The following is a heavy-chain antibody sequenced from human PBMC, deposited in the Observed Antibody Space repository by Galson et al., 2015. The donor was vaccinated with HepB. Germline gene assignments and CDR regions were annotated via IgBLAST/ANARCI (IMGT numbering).Heavy chain of an antibody. CDR2: IIPILGIA. CDR3: ARVEYGSGSGDY. J-gene: IGHJ4*02. D-gene: IGHD3-10*01. V-gene: IGHV1-69*02. Sequence: SVKVSCKASGGTFSSYTISWVRQAPGQGLEWMGRIIPILGIANYAQKFQGRVTITADKSTSTAYTELSSLRSEDTAVYYCARVEYGSGSGDYWGQGTLVTVSS. CDR1: GGTFSSYT.